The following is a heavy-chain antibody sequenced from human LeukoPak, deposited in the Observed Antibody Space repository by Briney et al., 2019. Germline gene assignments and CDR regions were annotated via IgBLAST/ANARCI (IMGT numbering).Heavy chain of an antibody. CDR1: GFTFTSAW. V-gene: IGHV3-15*01. CDR2: IKSKADGGIS. D-gene: IGHD4-17*01. Sequence: PGGSLRLSCAASGFTFTSAWMNWVRQAPGKGLEWLGRIKSKADGGISDYAEPVKGRFTFSRDDSKNTLYLLMNSLRAEDTAVYYCAKPPSDDYGYNWFDPWGQGTLVTVSS. CDR3: AKPPSDDYGYNWFDP. J-gene: IGHJ5*02.